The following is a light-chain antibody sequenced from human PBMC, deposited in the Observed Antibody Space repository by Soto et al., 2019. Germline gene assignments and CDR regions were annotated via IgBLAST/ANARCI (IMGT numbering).Light chain of an antibody. Sequence: QSALTQPASVSESPGQSITICCTGTSSDVGGYNYVSWYQQHPGKAPKLMIYDVSNRPSGVSNRFSGSKSGNTASLTISGLQAEDEADYYCSSYTSSSSVVFGGGTKLTVL. CDR2: DVS. CDR1: SSDVGGYNY. V-gene: IGLV2-14*01. CDR3: SSYTSSSSVV. J-gene: IGLJ2*01.